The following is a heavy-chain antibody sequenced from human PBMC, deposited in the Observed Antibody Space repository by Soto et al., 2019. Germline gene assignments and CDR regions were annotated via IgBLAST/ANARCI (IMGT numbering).Heavy chain of an antibody. CDR2: IIPIFGTA. Sequence: GASVKVSCKASGGTSSSYAISWVRQAPGQGLEWMGGIIPIFGTANYAQKFQGRVTITADKSTSTAYMELSSLRSEDTAVYYCATGQGDNNYYYGMDVWGQGTTVTVSS. CDR1: GGTSSSYA. V-gene: IGHV1-69*06. J-gene: IGHJ6*02. CDR3: ATGQGDNNYYYGMDV. D-gene: IGHD1-1*01.